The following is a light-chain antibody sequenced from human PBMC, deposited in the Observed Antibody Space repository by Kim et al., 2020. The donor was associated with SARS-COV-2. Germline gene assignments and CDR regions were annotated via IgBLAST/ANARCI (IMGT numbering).Light chain of an antibody. V-gene: IGKV3-15*01. Sequence: EIVMTQSVATLSVSPGETATLSCRASQNIGFNLAWYQQKPGQAPRLLIHGASTRATGIPARFSGSGSGTEFTLTINSLQSEDFAVYHCQQYNNLYAFGQGTKLEI. CDR2: GAS. CDR1: QNIGFN. J-gene: IGKJ2*01. CDR3: QQYNNLYA.